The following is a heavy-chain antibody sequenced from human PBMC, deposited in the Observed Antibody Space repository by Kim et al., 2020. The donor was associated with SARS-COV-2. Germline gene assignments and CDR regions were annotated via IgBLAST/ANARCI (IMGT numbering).Heavy chain of an antibody. V-gene: IGHV6-1*01. J-gene: IGHJ3*02. CDR2: TYSRSKCYN. CDR1: GDSVSSNSAS. Sequence: SQTLSLTCAISGDSVSSNSASWNWIRQSPSRRLEWLRRTYSRSKCYNDYAGSVKSRMTINSDTSKNQFSLQLNSVSPEDTAVYYCARDTPGQKAYDIWGQGTMVTVSS. CDR3: ARDTPGQKAYDI.